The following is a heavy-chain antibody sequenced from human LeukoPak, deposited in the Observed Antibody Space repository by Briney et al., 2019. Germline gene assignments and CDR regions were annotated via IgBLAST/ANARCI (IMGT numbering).Heavy chain of an antibody. CDR2: IYYSGST. D-gene: IGHD6-13*01. V-gene: IGHV4-30-4*02. CDR3: ARGSKAAPGTFDY. J-gene: IGHJ4*02. Sequence: SETLSLTCTVSSGSISSDDYYWSWIRQPPGKGLEWIGSIYYSGSTYYSPSFKSRLSISIDTSKNQFSLKLSSVTAADTAVYYCARGSKAAPGTFDYWGQGTLVTVSS. CDR1: SGSISSDDYY.